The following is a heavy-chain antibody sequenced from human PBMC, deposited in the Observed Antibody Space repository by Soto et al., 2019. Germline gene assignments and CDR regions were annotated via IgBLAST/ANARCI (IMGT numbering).Heavy chain of an antibody. CDR3: ARSAGWYAVHS. J-gene: IGHJ4*02. D-gene: IGHD6-19*01. CDR1: GDSVSSPYY. CDR2: VFHTGTT. Sequence: QVQLQESGPGLVKPSGTLSLTCAFSGDSVSSPYYWSWVRPPPGQGLGWIGEVFHTGTTSYNPSLRSLVIISMDKSNTPFSLCRISVTEADTAVYYCARSAGWYAVHSWWPGTLVIVSS. V-gene: IGHV4-4*02.